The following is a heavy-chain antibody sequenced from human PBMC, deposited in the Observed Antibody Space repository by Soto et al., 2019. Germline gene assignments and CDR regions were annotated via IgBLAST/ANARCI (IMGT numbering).Heavy chain of an antibody. CDR3: ARLWFGELSAAFDY. CDR2: IYYSGST. J-gene: IGHJ4*02. D-gene: IGHD3-10*01. Sequence: SETLSLTCTVSGGSISSYYWSWIRQPPGKGLEWIGYIYYSGSTNYNPSLKSRVTISVDTSKNQFSLKLSSVTAADTAVYYCARLWFGELSAAFDYWGQGTLVTVSS. CDR1: GGSISSYY. V-gene: IGHV4-59*08.